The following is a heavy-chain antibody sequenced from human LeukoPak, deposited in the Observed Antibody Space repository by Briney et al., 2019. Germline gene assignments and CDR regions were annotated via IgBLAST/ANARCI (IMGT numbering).Heavy chain of an antibody. D-gene: IGHD6-19*01. J-gene: IGHJ3*02. V-gene: IGHV4-59*08. CDR1: GGSISSYY. Sequence: PSETLSLTCTVSGGSISSYYWSWIRQPPGKGLEWIGYIYYSGSTNYNPSLKSRVTISVDTSKNQFSLKLSSVTAADTAVYYCARQSSGWYQGAFDIWGQGTMVTVSS. CDR3: ARQSSGWYQGAFDI. CDR2: IYYSGST.